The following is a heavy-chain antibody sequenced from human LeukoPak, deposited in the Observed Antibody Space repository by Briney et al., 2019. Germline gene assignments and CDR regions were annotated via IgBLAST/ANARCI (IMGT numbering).Heavy chain of an antibody. CDR2: IIPNLGIP. V-gene: IGHV1-69*04. CDR3: ARAQIDEMAGDY. D-gene: IGHD5-24*01. Sequence: SVQVSCKASGATFSSYATSWVRPAPAQGLEWMGRIIPNLGIPIYAHRYNGRVTITADKSTSTAYMELSSLRSEDTAVYYCARAQIDEMAGDYWGQGTIVSVSS. J-gene: IGHJ4*02. CDR1: GATFSSYA.